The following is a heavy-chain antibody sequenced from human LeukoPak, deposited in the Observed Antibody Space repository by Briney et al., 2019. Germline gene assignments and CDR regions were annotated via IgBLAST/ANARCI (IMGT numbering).Heavy chain of an antibody. D-gene: IGHD3-16*02. CDR3: AKDRSDYDYVRGSYRYTIFDY. V-gene: IGHV3-23*01. CDR1: GFTFSSYA. J-gene: IGHJ4*02. CDR2: ISGSGGSK. Sequence: GGSLRLSCAASGFTFSSYAMSWVRQAPGKGVEWVSAISGSGGSKYFADSVKGRFTISRDNSKNTLYLQMNSLRAEDTAVYYCAKDRSDYDYVRGSYRYTIFDYWGQGTLVTVSS.